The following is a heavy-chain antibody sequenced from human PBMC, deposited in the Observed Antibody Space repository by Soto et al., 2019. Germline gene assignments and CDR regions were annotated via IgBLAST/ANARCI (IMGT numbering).Heavy chain of an antibody. CDR3: EGSWT. Sequence: EVQLLVSGGGSVQPGGSLRLSCEVSGFTLTNYAMSWVRQTPGKGLEWVSQISASGDRTYYADSVKGRFTISKDFSKNTLFLQMNSLRGEDSAVYYCEGSWTWGQGTMVTVSS. CDR1: GFTLTNYA. D-gene: IGHD5-12*01. J-gene: IGHJ3*01. V-gene: IGHV3-23*01. CDR2: ISASGDRT.